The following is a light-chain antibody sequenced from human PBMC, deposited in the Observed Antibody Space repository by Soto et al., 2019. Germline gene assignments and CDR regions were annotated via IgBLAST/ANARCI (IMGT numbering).Light chain of an antibody. CDR1: SSDVGGYNY. CDR3: SSYTGSSTLYV. CDR2: EVS. V-gene: IGLV2-14*01. J-gene: IGLJ7*01. Sequence: QSALTQPASVSGSPGQSITISCTGTSSDVGGYNYVSWYQQHPGKAPKLMIYEVSNRPSGVSNRFSGSKSGNMASLTISGLQAEDESDYYCSSYTGSSTLYVFGNGTQLTVL.